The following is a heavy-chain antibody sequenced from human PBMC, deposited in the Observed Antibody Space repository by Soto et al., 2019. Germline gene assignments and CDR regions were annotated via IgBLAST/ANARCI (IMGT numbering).Heavy chain of an antibody. J-gene: IGHJ6*02. CDR3: ATRGRILRYFDWQSYYYGMDV. CDR2: MSPTSGNT. Sequence: GYPVKLSCKASGSTFTSSDTNCVCQATGQGREWRGWMSPTSGNTGYAQKFQGRVSMTWNSSISTAYMELSSLSSEDTAVYYCATRGRILRYFDWQSYYYGMDVWG. V-gene: IGHV1-8*01. CDR1: GSTFTSSD. D-gene: IGHD3-9*01.